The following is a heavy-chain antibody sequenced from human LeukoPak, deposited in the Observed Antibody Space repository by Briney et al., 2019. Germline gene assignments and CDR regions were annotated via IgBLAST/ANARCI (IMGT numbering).Heavy chain of an antibody. CDR1: GFTFSSYE. CDR3: ASTHGGRGYTYGYGDFDY. Sequence: GGSLRLSCAASGFTFSSYEMNWVRQAPGKGLEWVSYISGSGITIYYADSVKGRFTISRDNAENSLFLRVNSLRAEDTAVYYCASTHGGRGYTYGYGDFDYWGQGTLVTVSS. V-gene: IGHV3-48*03. J-gene: IGHJ4*02. D-gene: IGHD5-18*01. CDR2: ISGSGITI.